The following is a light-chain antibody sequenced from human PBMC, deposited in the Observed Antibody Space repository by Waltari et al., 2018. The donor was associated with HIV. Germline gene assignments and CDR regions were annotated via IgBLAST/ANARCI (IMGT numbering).Light chain of an antibody. Sequence: DIVMTQSPDSLAVSLGARATINCTSSQSVLASSANQHYLAWYQQRPGQPPTLLIYRASSRESGVPDRFSGSGSGTDFALTISSLQAEDVAVYYCQQYFLTPFTFGGGTKVEIK. V-gene: IGKV4-1*01. CDR3: QQYFLTPFT. CDR1: QSVLASSANQHY. CDR2: RAS. J-gene: IGKJ4*01.